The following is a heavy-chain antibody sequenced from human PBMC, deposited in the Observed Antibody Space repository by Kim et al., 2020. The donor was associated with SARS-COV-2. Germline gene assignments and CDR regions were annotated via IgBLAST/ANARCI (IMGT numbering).Heavy chain of an antibody. CDR1: GGSISSGGYY. J-gene: IGHJ3*02. Sequence: TLSLTCTVSGGSISSGGYYWSWIRQHPGKGLEWIGYIYYSGSTYYNPSLKSRVTISVDTSNYQFSLKLSSVTAADTAVYYCARSPVLRYFDWLDQGAFDIWGQGTMVTVSS. V-gene: IGHV4-31*03. D-gene: IGHD3-9*01. CDR3: ARSPVLRYFDWLDQGAFDI. CDR2: IYYSGST.